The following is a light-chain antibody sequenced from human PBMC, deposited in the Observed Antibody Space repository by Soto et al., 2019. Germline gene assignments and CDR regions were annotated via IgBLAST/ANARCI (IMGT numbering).Light chain of an antibody. J-gene: IGLJ1*01. CDR2: ANS. Sequence: QSVLTQPPSVSGAPGQRVTISCTGSSSNIGAGYDVHWYQQLPGTAPKLLIYANSNRPSGVPDRFSGSKSGTSASLAITGLQAEDEADYYCQSDDSSLSGSGVFGTGTKLTVL. CDR1: SSNIGAGYD. CDR3: QSDDSSLSGSGV. V-gene: IGLV1-40*01.